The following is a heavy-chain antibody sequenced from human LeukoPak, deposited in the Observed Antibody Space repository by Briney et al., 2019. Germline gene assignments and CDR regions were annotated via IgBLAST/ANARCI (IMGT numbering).Heavy chain of an antibody. CDR3: ARGQFWSGYSI. CDR1: GYFISSGYY. Sequence: SETLSLTCTVSGYFISSGYYWGWIRQPPGKGLEWIGSMYHSGSTHYNPSLKSRVTISVDMSKNQFSLKLSSVTAADTAVYYCARGQFWSGYSIWGQGTLVTVSS. D-gene: IGHD3-3*02. J-gene: IGHJ4*02. V-gene: IGHV4-38-2*02. CDR2: MYHSGST.